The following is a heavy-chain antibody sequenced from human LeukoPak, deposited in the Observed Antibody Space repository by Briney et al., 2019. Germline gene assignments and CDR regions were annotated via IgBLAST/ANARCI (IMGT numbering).Heavy chain of an antibody. CDR3: VYGGNSGDWLY. D-gene: IGHD4-23*01. Sequence: SETLSLTCTVSGGSISSYYWSWIRQLPGKGLEWIGYIYYSGSTNYNPSLKSRVTISVDTSKNQFSLKLSSVTAADTAVYYCVYGGNSGDWLYWGQETLVTVSS. J-gene: IGHJ4*02. CDR1: GGSISSYY. CDR2: IYYSGST. V-gene: IGHV4-59*01.